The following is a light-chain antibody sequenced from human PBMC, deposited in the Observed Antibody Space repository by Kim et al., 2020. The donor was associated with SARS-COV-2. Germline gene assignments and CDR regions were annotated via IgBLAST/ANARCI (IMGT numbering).Light chain of an antibody. Sequence: LSVSPGERAALSGRAGQNIRDNLAWYQQKPGQAPRLLIYDASTRATDIPARFSGSGSGTEFTLTISRLQSEDCALYYCQQYNDWRTFGQGTKLEIK. V-gene: IGKV3-15*01. CDR2: DAS. J-gene: IGKJ2*01. CDR3: QQYNDWRT. CDR1: QNIRDN.